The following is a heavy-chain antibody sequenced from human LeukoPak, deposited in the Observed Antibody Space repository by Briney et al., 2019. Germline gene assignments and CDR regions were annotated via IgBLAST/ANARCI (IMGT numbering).Heavy chain of an antibody. V-gene: IGHV1-46*01. J-gene: IGHJ2*01. CDR3: AREKYYYDSSGYYQRYWYFDL. Sequence: ASVKVSCKASGYTFTSYYMHWVRQAPGQGLEWIGIINPSGGSTSYAQKFQGRVTMTRDTSTSTVYMELSSLRSEDTAVYYCAREKYYYDSSGYYQRYWYFDLWGRGTLVTVSS. D-gene: IGHD3-22*01. CDR1: GYTFTSYY. CDR2: INPSGGST.